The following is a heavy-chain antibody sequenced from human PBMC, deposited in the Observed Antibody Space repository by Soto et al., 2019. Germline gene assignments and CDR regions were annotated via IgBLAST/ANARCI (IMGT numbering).Heavy chain of an antibody. CDR2: ISYDGSNK. CDR1: VFTFSSYG. V-gene: IGHV3-30*18. CDR3: AKVAVTYGMDV. Sequence: GGSLRLSCAASVFTFSSYGMHWVRQAPGKGLEWVAVISYDGSNKYYADSVKGRFTISRDNSKNTLYLQMNSLRAEDTAVYYCAKVAVTYGMDVWGQGTTVTVSS. J-gene: IGHJ6*02.